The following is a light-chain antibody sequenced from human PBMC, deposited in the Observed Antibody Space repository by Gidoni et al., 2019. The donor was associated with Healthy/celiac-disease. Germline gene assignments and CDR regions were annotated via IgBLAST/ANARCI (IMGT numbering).Light chain of an antibody. V-gene: IGKV1-39*01. Sequence: DIQMTQSPSSLSASVGDRVTITCRASQSISSYLNWYQQKPGKAPKLLIYAASSLQSGVPSRFSVSGSGTDFTLTISSLQPEDFATYYCQQSYSTLGTFXQXTKVEIK. J-gene: IGKJ1*01. CDR1: QSISSY. CDR2: AAS. CDR3: QQSYSTLGT.